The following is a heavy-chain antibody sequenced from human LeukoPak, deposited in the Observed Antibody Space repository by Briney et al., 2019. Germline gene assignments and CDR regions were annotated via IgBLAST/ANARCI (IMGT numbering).Heavy chain of an antibody. D-gene: IGHD1-26*01. CDR3: AKEPSGIVGANNWFDP. V-gene: IGHV3-23*01. CDR1: GFTFSSYA. CDR2: ISGSGGST. Sequence: GGSLRLSCAASGFTFSSYAMSWVRQAPGKGLEWVSAISGSGGSTYYADSVKCRFTISRDNSKNTLYLQMNSLRAEDTAVYYCAKEPSGIVGANNWFDPWGQGTLVTVSS. J-gene: IGHJ5*02.